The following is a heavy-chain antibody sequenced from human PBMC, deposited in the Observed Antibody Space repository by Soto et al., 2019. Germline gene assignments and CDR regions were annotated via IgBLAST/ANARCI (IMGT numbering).Heavy chain of an antibody. V-gene: IGHV3-64D*06. CDR3: VKGEYYYDSSGYYPFDY. J-gene: IGHJ4*02. CDR1: GFTFSSYA. CDR2: ISTNGGST. Sequence: GGSLRLSCSASGFTFSSYAMHWVRQAPGKGLEYVSSISTNGGSTHYADSVKGRFTISRDNSKNTRYLQMSSLRADDTAVYYCVKGEYYYDSSGYYPFDYWVQGTLVTVSS. D-gene: IGHD3-22*01.